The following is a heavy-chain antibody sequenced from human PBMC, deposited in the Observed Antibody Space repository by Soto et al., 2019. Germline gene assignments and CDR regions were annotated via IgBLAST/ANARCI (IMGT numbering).Heavy chain of an antibody. D-gene: IGHD4-17*01. Sequence: QVQLVESGGGVVQPGRSLRLSCVASGFTFSRYGMHWVRQAPGKGLEGVAVIWNDGSKQVYDDSVKGRFTISRDNSKNTLYLEMDSLRDEDTSVYYCARDDDYEANAIDLWGQGTLVTVSA. CDR1: GFTFSRYG. V-gene: IGHV3-33*01. J-gene: IGHJ5*02. CDR3: ARDDDYEANAIDL. CDR2: IWNDGSKQ.